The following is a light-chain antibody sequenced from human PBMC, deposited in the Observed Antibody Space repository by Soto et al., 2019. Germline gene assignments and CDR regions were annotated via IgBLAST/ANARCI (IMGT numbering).Light chain of an antibody. V-gene: IGKV1-5*03. CDR2: KAS. J-gene: IGKJ1*01. CDR3: QQYDTYPWT. CDR1: QSFSTW. Sequence: DIQMTQSPSTLSASVGDRVTITCRASQSFSTWLAWYQQKPGKAPKVLIYKASNLESGVPSRFSGSGSGTEFTLTISSLQPDDFATYYCQQYDTYPWTFGQGTKVEVK.